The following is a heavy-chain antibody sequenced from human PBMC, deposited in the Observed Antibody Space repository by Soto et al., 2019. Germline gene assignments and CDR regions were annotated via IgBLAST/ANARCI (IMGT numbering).Heavy chain of an antibody. CDR3: AKSGVWFGSNWFDP. J-gene: IGHJ5*02. Sequence: EVQLLESGGGLVQPGGSLRLSCAASGFTFSSYAMSWVRQAPGKGLEWVSAISGSGGSTYYADSVKGRFTISRDNSKNTLYLQMKSMRAEDTAVYDCAKSGVWFGSNWFDPWGQGTLVTVSS. CDR2: ISGSGGST. V-gene: IGHV3-23*01. CDR1: GFTFSSYA. D-gene: IGHD3-10*01.